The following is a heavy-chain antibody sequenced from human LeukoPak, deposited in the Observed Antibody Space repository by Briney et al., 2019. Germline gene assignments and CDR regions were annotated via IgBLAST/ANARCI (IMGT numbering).Heavy chain of an antibody. CDR1: GFTFSSYA. CDR3: AKENYDILTGYYRGPFDY. J-gene: IGHJ4*02. V-gene: IGHV3-30-3*01. Sequence: GGSLRLSCAASGFTFSSYAMHWVRQAPGKGLEWVAVISYDGSNKYYADSVKGRFTISRDNSKNTLYLQMNSLRAEDTAVYYCAKENYDILTGYYRGPFDYWGQGTLVTVSS. D-gene: IGHD3-9*01. CDR2: ISYDGSNK.